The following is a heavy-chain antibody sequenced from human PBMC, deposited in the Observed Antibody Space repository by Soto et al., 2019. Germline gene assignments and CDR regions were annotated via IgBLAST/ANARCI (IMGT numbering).Heavy chain of an antibody. D-gene: IGHD3-22*01. CDR3: AKDPRYYYDSSGYYLFSVDY. Sequence: GGSLRLGCAASVVTFSSYAMIWIRQAPGKVLDWVSEISGSGGSTDYAASVKGRFTISRDNSKNTLYLQMNSLRAEDTAVYYCAKDPRYYYDSSGYYLFSVDYWGQGT. V-gene: IGHV3-23*01. CDR2: ISGSGGST. J-gene: IGHJ4*02. CDR1: VVTFSSYA.